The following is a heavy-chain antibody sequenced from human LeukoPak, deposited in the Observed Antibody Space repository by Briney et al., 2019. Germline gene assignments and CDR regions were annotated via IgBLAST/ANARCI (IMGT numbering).Heavy chain of an antibody. J-gene: IGHJ1*01. CDR3: ARRRYYDGSGYLE. D-gene: IGHD3-22*01. V-gene: IGHV4-39*01. CDR1: GDSVSRSDSS. CDR2: IYYSGRT. Sequence: PSETLSLTCSVSGDSVSRSDSSWDWIRQPPGKGLEWIGTIYYSGRTYYSPSLKSRVTMSVDTSNNQFSLNLRSVTAADTAVYYCARRRYYDGSGYLEWGQGTLLSVSS.